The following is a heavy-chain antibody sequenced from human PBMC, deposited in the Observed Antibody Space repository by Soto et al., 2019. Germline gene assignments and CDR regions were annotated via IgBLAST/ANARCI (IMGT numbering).Heavy chain of an antibody. CDR2: IYSGGST. D-gene: IGHD3-10*01. V-gene: IGHV3-53*04. Sequence: GGSLRLSCAASGFTVSSNYMSWVRQAPGKGLEWVSVIYSGGSTYYADSVKGRFTISRHNSKNTLYLQMNRLRDEDTAEYYRARGAPSYGSGSYYSPYFDYWGQGTLVTVSS. J-gene: IGHJ4*02. CDR3: ARGAPSYGSGSYYSPYFDY. CDR1: GFTVSSNY.